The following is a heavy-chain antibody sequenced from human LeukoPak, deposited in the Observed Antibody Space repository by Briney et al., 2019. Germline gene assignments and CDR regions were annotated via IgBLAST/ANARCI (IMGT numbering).Heavy chain of an antibody. CDR3: ARVRCSGGSCPYYYYYYYMDV. J-gene: IGHJ6*03. CDR2: IYYSGST. Sequence: PSETLSLTCTGSGGSISSSSYYWGWIRQPPGKGLEWIGSIYYSGSTYYNPSLKSRVTISVDTSKNQFSLKLSSVTAADTAVYYCARVRCSGGSCPYYYYYYYMDVWGKGTTVTVSS. D-gene: IGHD2-15*01. V-gene: IGHV4-39*07. CDR1: GGSISSSSYY.